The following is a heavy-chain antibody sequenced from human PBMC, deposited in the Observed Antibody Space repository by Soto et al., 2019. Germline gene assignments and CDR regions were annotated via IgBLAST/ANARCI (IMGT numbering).Heavy chain of an antibody. J-gene: IGHJ6*02. CDR2: ISGVDYST. V-gene: IGHV3-23*01. D-gene: IGHD2-2*01. Sequence: EVQLLESGGGLVQPGGSLRLSCAASGFTFSSYDMRWVRQAPGKGLEWVSAISGVDYSTKYADSVKGRFTISRDNSRNTLYLQMNNLRADDTALYYCARRQGLHACGMDLWGQGTAVTVSS. CDR3: ARRQGLHACGMDL. CDR1: GFTFSSYD.